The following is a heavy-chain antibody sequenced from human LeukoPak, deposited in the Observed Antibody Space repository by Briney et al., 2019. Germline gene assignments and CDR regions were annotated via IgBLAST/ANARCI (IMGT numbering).Heavy chain of an antibody. CDR1: GFTFSSYW. V-gene: IGHV3-74*01. D-gene: IGHD1-14*01. CDR3: ARTQAEPYYFDY. Sequence: GGSLRLSCAASGFTFSSYWMHWVRHAPGKGLVWVSRINNDGSSTSYAGSVKGRFTISRDNAKNTLYLQMNSLRAEDTAVYYCARTQAEPYYFDYWGQGTLVTVSS. J-gene: IGHJ4*02. CDR2: INNDGSST.